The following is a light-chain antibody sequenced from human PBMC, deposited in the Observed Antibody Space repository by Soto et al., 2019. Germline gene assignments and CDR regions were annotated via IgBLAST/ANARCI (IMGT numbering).Light chain of an antibody. Sequence: QSALTQSASVSGSPGQSITISCTGTSSDVGGYKYVSWYQQHPGKAPKLMIYEVTNRPSGVSNRFSGSKSGNTASLTISGLQAEDEADYYCTSYTTTNTVIFGGGTQLTVL. CDR1: SSDVGGYKY. V-gene: IGLV2-14*01. J-gene: IGLJ2*01. CDR2: EVT. CDR3: TSYTTTNTVI.